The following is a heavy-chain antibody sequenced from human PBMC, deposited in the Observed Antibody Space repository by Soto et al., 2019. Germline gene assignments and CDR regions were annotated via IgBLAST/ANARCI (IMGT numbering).Heavy chain of an antibody. Sequence: EVQLVESGGGLVQPGGSLRLTCVASGFPFSIYSMNWVRQAPGKGLEWSSYITSDTNTIKYADSVKGRFTISRDNAKNLVYLQMNSLRDEDTAVYFCARSVEGHFDYWGQGTVDTVSS. CDR1: GFPFSIYS. J-gene: IGHJ4*02. CDR2: ITSDTNTI. V-gene: IGHV3-48*02. CDR3: ARSVEGHFDY. D-gene: IGHD6-19*01.